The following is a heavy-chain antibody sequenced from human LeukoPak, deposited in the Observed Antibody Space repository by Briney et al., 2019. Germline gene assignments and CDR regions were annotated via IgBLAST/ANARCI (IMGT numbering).Heavy chain of an antibody. CDR3: ARAPGGYFDWLLQRRNYFDY. D-gene: IGHD3-9*01. CDR1: GYTFTSYG. J-gene: IGHJ4*02. CDR2: ISAYNGNT. V-gene: IGHV1-18*01. Sequence: ASVKVSCKASGYTFTSYGISWVRQAPGQGLEWMGWISAYNGNTNYAQKLQGRVTMTTDTSTSTAYMELRSLRSDDTAVYYCARAPGGYFDWLLQRRNYFDYWGQGTLVTVSS.